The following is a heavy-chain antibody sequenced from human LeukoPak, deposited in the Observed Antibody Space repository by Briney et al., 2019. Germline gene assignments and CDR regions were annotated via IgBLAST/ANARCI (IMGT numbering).Heavy chain of an antibody. Sequence: GGSLRLSCAASGFTFSTYPFHWVRQAPGKGLEWVAVISPDRTYTYYADAVKGRFTISRDNSENTLSLQMNSLRGDDTAVCYCANLYSGSPSDAFDVWGQGTMVTVSS. CDR2: ISPDRTYT. D-gene: IGHD1-26*01. V-gene: IGHV3-30*04. CDR1: GFTFSTYP. J-gene: IGHJ3*01. CDR3: ANLYSGSPSDAFDV.